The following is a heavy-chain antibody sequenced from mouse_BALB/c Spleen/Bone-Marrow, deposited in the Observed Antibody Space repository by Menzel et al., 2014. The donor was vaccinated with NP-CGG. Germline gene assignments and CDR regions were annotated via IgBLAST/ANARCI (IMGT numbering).Heavy chain of an antibody. J-gene: IGHJ4*01. V-gene: IGHV5-17*02. CDR3: TRPYGYSYAMDY. CDR2: INSDSRTI. Sequence: EVKLMESGGGLAQPGGSRKLSCVVSGLTFSSFGMHWVRQVPEKGLEWVAYINSDSRTIYYADTVKGRFTISRDNPKNTLFLQMTSLRSEDTAIYYCTRPYGYSYAMDYWGQGTSVTVSS. CDR1: GLTFSSFG. D-gene: IGHD2-2*01.